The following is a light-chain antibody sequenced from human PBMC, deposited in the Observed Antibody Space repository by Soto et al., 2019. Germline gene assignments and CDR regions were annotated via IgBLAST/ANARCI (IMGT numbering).Light chain of an antibody. V-gene: IGKV1-5*01. CDR2: DAS. CDR3: QQYDSYSMYT. J-gene: IGKJ2*01. Sequence: DIQMTQSPSTLSASVGDRVTITCRASQSISSWLAWYQQKPGKAPKFLIYDASSLESGVPSRFSGSRSETEFTLTISSLQPDHFATYYCQQYDSYSMYTFGQGTKLEIK. CDR1: QSISSW.